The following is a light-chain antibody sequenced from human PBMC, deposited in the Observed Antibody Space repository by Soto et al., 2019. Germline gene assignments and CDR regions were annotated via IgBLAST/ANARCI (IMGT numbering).Light chain of an antibody. Sequence: EIVMTQSPSTLSVSPGERATLSCRASQSVSSKLAWFQQKPGQAPSLLIYGVSTRATGVPVRFSGSGSGTEFTLIISRLQSEDSAVYYCQQYNRWLWTFGQGTKVDIK. CDR1: QSVSSK. J-gene: IGKJ1*01. CDR2: GVS. V-gene: IGKV3-15*01. CDR3: QQYNRWLWT.